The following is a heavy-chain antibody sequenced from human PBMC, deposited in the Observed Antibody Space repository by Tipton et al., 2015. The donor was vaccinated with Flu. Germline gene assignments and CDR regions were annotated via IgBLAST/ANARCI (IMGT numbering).Heavy chain of an antibody. CDR1: GFTFSSYW. D-gene: IGHD6-13*01. CDR3: ARGRIAAPA. V-gene: IGHV3-7*01. J-gene: IGHJ5*02. Sequence: GSLRLSCAASGFTFSSYWTNWVRQVPGKGLEWVANIKEDGGEKNYVDSVKGRFTVSRDNAKNSLYLQMNSLRAEDTAVYYCARGRIAAPAWGQGTLVTVSS. CDR2: IKEDGGEK.